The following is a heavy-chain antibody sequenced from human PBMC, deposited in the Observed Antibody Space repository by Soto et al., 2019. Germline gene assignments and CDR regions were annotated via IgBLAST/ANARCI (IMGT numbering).Heavy chain of an antibody. CDR3: ATGYYYYYGMDV. J-gene: IGHJ6*02. Sequence: GGSLRLSCAASGFTFSSYSMNWVRQAPGKGLEWVSSISSSSSYIYYADSVKGRFTISRDNAKNPLYLQMNSLRAEDTAVYYRATGYYYYYGMDVWGQGTTVTVSS. V-gene: IGHV3-21*01. CDR1: GFTFSSYS. CDR2: ISSSSSYI.